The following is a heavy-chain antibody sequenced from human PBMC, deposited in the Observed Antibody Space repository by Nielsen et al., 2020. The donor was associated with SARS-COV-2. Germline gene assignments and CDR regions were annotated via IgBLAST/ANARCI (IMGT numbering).Heavy chain of an antibody. D-gene: IGHD2-2*01. J-gene: IGHJ5*02. Sequence: GESLKISCAASGFTFSSYSMNWVRQAPGKGLEWVSSISSSSSYIYYADSVKGRFTISRDNAKNTLYLQMNSLRAEDTAVYYCATPSFFFPPWGQGTLVTVSS. CDR3: ATPSFFFPP. CDR2: ISSSSSYI. CDR1: GFTFSSYS. V-gene: IGHV3-21*01.